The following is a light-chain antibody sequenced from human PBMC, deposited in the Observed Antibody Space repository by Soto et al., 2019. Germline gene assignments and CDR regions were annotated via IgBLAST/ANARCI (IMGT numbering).Light chain of an antibody. CDR2: TNT. V-gene: IGLV1-44*01. CDR3: ASCDDSLNGPV. Sequence: QSVLTQPPSASGTPGQRVTISCSGSSSNVGGNPVNWYQHVPTTAPKLLIYTNTQRPSGVPDRFSGSKSGTSASLAISGLQSEDEANYYCASCDDSLNGPVFGTGTKLTV. J-gene: IGLJ1*01. CDR1: SSNVGGNP.